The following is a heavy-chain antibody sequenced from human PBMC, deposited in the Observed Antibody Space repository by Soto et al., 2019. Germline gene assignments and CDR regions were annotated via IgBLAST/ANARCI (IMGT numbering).Heavy chain of an antibody. D-gene: IGHD5-18*01. CDR3: ARRYRSEAYQYGYYYYYMDV. CDR1: GYTFTSYG. V-gene: IGHV1-18*01. Sequence: QVQLVQSGAEVKKPGASVKVSCKASGYTFTSYGISWVREAPGQGLEWMGWISAYNGNTNYAQKLQGRVTMTTDTSTCTAYMELRSLRSDDSAVYYCARRYRSEAYQYGYYYYYMDVWGKGTTVTLSS. CDR2: ISAYNGNT. J-gene: IGHJ6*03.